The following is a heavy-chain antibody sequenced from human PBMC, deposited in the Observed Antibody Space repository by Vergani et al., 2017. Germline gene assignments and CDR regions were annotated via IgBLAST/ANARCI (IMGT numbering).Heavy chain of an antibody. V-gene: IGHV1-18*01. D-gene: IGHD3-3*01. CDR3: ARDQSRAFDVWSGYLPPFHH. CDR2: ISPYNGNT. J-gene: IGHJ4*01. CDR1: GYTFINYG. Sequence: QIQLVQSGPEVKKPGASVKVSCKASGYTFINYGLTWVRQAPGQGLEWMGWISPYNGNTNFAQTVQDRVTMTTDTATNTAYMELRSLESDDTAVYYCARDQSRAFDVWSGYLPPFHHWGQGTQVTVSS.